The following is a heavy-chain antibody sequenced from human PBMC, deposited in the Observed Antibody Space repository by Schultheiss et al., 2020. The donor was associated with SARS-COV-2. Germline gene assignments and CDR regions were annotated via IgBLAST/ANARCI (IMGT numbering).Heavy chain of an antibody. CDR2: IYWNDDK. V-gene: IGHV2-5*01. CDR3: ARTHVFEFGGGDYDY. CDR1: GFSLSTSGVG. J-gene: IGHJ4*02. D-gene: IGHD2-21*01. Sequence: SGPTLVKPTQTLTLTCTFSGFSLSTSGVGVGWIRQPPGKALEWLALIYWNDDKRYSPSLKSRLTITKDTSKNQVVLTMTNMDPVDTATYYCARTHVFEFGGGDYDYWGQGTLVTVSS.